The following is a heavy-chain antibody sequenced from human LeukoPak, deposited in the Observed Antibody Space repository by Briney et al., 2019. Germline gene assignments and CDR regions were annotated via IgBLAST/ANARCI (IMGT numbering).Heavy chain of an antibody. Sequence: GGSLRLSCAASGFTFDDYGMSWVRQAPGKGLEWVSGINWNGGSTGYADPVKGRFTISRDNAKNSLYLQMNSLRAEDTALYYCARAHCGGDCYWSPFDYWGQGTLVTVSS. V-gene: IGHV3-20*04. CDR2: INWNGGST. CDR1: GFTFDDYG. CDR3: ARAHCGGDCYWSPFDY. J-gene: IGHJ4*02. D-gene: IGHD2-21*01.